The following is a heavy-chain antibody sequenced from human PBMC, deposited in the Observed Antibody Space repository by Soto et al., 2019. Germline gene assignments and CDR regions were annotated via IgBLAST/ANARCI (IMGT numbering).Heavy chain of an antibody. Sequence: SETLSLTCTVSGGSISSYYWSWIRQPPGKGLEWIGYIYYSGSTNYNPSLKSRVTISVDTSKNQFSLKLSSVTAADTAVYYCARGHYDFWSGYYTPGGNWFDPWGQGTLVTVSS. D-gene: IGHD3-3*01. V-gene: IGHV4-59*01. J-gene: IGHJ5*02. CDR1: GGSISSYY. CDR3: ARGHYDFWSGYYTPGGNWFDP. CDR2: IYYSGST.